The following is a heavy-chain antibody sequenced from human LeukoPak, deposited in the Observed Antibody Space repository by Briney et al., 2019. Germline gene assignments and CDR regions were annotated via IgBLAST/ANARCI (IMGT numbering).Heavy chain of an antibody. D-gene: IGHD2-2*01. CDR1: GGSMSNYY. CDR3: ARRLTQYDCFDP. J-gene: IGHJ5*02. CDR2: IYYSGST. Sequence: SETLSLTCTVSGGSMSNYYWSWIRQPPGKGLEWIGYIYYSGSTNYNPSLKSRVTISVDTSKNQFSLHLNSVTPEDTAVYYCARRLTQYDCFDPWGQGILVTVSS. V-gene: IGHV4-59*12.